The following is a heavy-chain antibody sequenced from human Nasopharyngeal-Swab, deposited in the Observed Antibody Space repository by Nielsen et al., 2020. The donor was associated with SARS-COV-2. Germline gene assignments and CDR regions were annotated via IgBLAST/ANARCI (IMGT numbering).Heavy chain of an antibody. CDR2: INPSTGVT. CDR1: GYPFTTYF. CDR3: ATSQASNLDY. V-gene: IGHV1-46*01. Sequence: ASVKVSCKVSGYPFTTYFIHWVRQAPGQGLEWMGIINPSTGVTLYAQRSQGRVTMTSDTSTSTIYMDLTGLRAEDTAVYYCATSQASNLDYWGQGTLVIVSS. D-gene: IGHD2-8*01. J-gene: IGHJ4*02.